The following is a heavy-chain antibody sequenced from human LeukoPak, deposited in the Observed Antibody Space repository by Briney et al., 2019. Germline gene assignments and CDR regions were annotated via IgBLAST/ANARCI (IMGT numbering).Heavy chain of an antibody. CDR2: INPNSGGT. Sequence: ASVKVSCKASRYTFTGYYMHWVRQAPGQGLEWMGWINPNSGGTNYAQKFQGRVTMTRNTSISTAYMELSRLRSDDTAVYYCARFGPIYSSSYRIDYWGQGTLVTVSS. J-gene: IGHJ4*02. CDR3: ARFGPIYSSSYRIDY. V-gene: IGHV1-2*02. D-gene: IGHD6-13*01. CDR1: RYTFTGYY.